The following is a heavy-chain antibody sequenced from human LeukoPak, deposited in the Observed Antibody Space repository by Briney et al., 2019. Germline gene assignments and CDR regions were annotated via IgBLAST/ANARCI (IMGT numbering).Heavy chain of an antibody. Sequence: PSRTLSLTCAVSGGSISSGGYSWSWIRQPPGKGLEWIGYIYHSGSTYYNPSLKSRVTISVGRSKNQFSLKLSSVTAADTAVYYCASGYSSSWSYYYYYGMDVWGQGTTVTVSS. J-gene: IGHJ6*02. CDR2: IYHSGST. CDR1: GGSISSGGYS. CDR3: ASGYSSSWSYYYYYGMDV. V-gene: IGHV4-30-2*01. D-gene: IGHD6-13*01.